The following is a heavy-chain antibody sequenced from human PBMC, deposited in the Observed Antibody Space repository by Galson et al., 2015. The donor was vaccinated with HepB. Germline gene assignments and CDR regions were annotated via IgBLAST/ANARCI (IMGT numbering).Heavy chain of an antibody. CDR1: GYTLTELS. D-gene: IGHD2-21*02. CDR3: ATGISDYYNLFDY. Sequence: SVKVSCKVSGYTLTELSMHWVRQAPGKGLEWMGGFDPEDGETIYAQKFQGRVTMTEDTSTDTAYMELSSLRSEDTAVYYCATGISDYYNLFDYWGQGTLVTVSS. CDR2: FDPEDGET. V-gene: IGHV1-24*01. J-gene: IGHJ4*02.